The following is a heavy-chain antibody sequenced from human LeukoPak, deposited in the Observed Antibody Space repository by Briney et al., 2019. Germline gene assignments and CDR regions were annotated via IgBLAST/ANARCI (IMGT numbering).Heavy chain of an antibody. CDR1: GGSFSGYY. V-gene: IGHV4-34*01. J-gene: IGHJ4*02. Sequence: SETLSLTCAVYGGSFSGYYWSWIRQPPGKGLEWIGEINHSGSTNYNPSLKSRVTISVDTSKNQFSLKLSSVTAADTAVYHCARARAGHFDYWGQGTLVTVSS. CDR3: ARARAGHFDY. CDR2: INHSGST.